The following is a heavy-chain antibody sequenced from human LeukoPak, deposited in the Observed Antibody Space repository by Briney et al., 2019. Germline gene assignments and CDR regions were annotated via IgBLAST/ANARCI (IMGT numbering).Heavy chain of an antibody. CDR3: AGPGIAVAGRDTFDY. CDR1: GGSISSYY. D-gene: IGHD6-19*01. CDR2: IYYSGST. J-gene: IGHJ4*02. V-gene: IGHV4-59*01. Sequence: SETLSLTCTVSGGSISSYYWSWIRQPPGKGLEWIGYIYYSGSTNYNPSLKSRVTISVDTSKSQFSLKLSSVTAADTAVYYCAGPGIAVAGRDTFDYWGQGTLVTVSS.